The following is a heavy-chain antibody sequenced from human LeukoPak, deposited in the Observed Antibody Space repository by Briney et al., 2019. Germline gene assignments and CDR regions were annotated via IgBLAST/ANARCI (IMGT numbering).Heavy chain of an antibody. D-gene: IGHD6-19*01. CDR2: ISYDGSNK. J-gene: IGHJ6*02. CDR1: GFTFSSYA. Sequence: GGSLRLSCAASGFTFSSYAMHWVRLAPGKGLEWVAVISYDGSNKYYADSVKGRFTISRDNSKNTLYLQLNSLRAEDTAVYYCARATLPAGQQWLVPHYYYYYGMDVWGQGTTVTVSS. V-gene: IGHV3-30-3*01. CDR3: ARATLPAGQQWLVPHYYYYYGMDV.